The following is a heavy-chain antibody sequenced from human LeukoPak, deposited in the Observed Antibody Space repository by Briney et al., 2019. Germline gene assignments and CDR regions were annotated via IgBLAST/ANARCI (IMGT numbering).Heavy chain of an antibody. D-gene: IGHD1-26*01. CDR1: GFTFSSYN. V-gene: IGHV3-48*02. Sequence: PGGSLRLSCAAPGFTFSSYNMNWVRQAPGKGLEWVSYIRSSGNTIYYADSVKGRFTISRDNAKNSVYLQMNSLRDEDTAVYYCARYGSYPEAFDYWGQGTLVTVSS. CDR3: ARYGSYPEAFDY. J-gene: IGHJ4*02. CDR2: IRSSGNTI.